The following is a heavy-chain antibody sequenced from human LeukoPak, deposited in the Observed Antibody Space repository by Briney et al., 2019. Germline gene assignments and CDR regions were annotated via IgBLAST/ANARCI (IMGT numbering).Heavy chain of an antibody. CDR2: IRGRSDTT. D-gene: IGHD3-10*01. CDR3: AREDLNGSGSYYPSGWFDP. CDR1: GFTFTMFS. J-gene: IGHJ5*02. Sequence: QSGGSLRLSCAASGFTFTMFSMNWLRQAPGKGLEWIAFIRGRSDTTYYADSVQGRFTISRDNAEDSVYLQMNSLRVEDTAVYYCAREDLNGSGSYYPSGWFDPWGQGTLVTVSS. V-gene: IGHV3-48*01.